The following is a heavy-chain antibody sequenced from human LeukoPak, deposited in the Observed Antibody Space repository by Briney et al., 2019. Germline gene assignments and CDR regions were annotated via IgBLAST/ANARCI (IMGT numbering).Heavy chain of an antibody. J-gene: IGHJ4*02. D-gene: IGHD2-15*01. V-gene: IGHV4-31*03. CDR3: ARGPDCSGGSCYGPYFDY. CDR2: IYYSGST. CDR1: GGSISSGGYY. Sequence: SSETLSLTCTVSGGSISSGGYYWSWIRQHPGKGLEWIGYIYYSGSTYYNPSLKSRVTITVDTSKNQFSLKLSSVTAADTAVYYCARGPDCSGGSCYGPYFDYWGQGTLVTVSS.